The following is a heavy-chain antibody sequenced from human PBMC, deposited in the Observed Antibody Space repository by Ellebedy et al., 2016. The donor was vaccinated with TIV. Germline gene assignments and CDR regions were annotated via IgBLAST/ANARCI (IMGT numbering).Heavy chain of an antibody. D-gene: IGHD3-16*02. CDR1: GFGFSSYW. CDR3: AKDYR. J-gene: IGHJ4*02. V-gene: IGHV3-7*03. Sequence: GESLKISCAASGFGFSSYWMSWVRHLPGKGLEWVANIKPDGGETKYVDSVRGRFTISRDNANNTLYLQMNILRAEDTAVYFCAKDYRWGQGILATVSS. CDR2: IKPDGGET.